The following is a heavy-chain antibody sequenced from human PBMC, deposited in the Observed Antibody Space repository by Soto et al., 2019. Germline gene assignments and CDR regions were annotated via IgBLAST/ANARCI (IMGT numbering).Heavy chain of an antibody. V-gene: IGHV3-15*01. J-gene: IGHJ6*02. CDR3: TTDIYGSGANYYYYYGMDV. Sequence: GGSLRLSCAASGFTFSNAWMSWVCQAPGKGLEWVGRIKSKTDGGTTDYAAPVKGRFTISRDDSKNTLYLQMNSLKTEDTAVYYCTTDIYGSGANYYYYYGMDVWGQGTTVTVSS. CDR1: GFTFSNAW. CDR2: IKSKTDGGTT. D-gene: IGHD3-10*01.